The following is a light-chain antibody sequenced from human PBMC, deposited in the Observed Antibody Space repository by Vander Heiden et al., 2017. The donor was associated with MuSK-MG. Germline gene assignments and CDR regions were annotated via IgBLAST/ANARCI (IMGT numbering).Light chain of an antibody. CDR1: QSVSSS. CDR3: QWRNHWRIS. V-gene: IGKV3-11*01. Sequence: EMVLTQSPATRSLSPAERATLSCRASQSVSSSLAWYQQKPGQAPRLLIYDASNRATGIPARFSGSGSGTDFTLTISSLELEHFAVYYCQWRNHWRISFGQGTRLEIK. J-gene: IGKJ5*01. CDR2: DAS.